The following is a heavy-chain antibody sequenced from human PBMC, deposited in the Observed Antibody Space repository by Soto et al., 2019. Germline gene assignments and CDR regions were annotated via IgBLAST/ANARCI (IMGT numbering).Heavy chain of an antibody. V-gene: IGHV3-48*01. CDR2: ISSSSSTI. Sequence: GGSLRLSCAASGFTFSSYSMNWVRQAPGKGLEWVSYISSSSSTIYYADSVKGRFTISRDIAKNSLYLQMNSLRAEDTAVYYCSRDLEYYDFWSGSFTIDYWGQGTLVTVS. J-gene: IGHJ4*02. D-gene: IGHD3-3*01. CDR1: GFTFSSYS. CDR3: SRDLEYYDFWSGSFTIDY.